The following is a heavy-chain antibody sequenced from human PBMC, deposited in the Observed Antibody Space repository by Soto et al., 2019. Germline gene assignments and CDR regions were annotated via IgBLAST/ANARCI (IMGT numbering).Heavy chain of an antibody. CDR2: ISAYNGNT. D-gene: IGHD3-9*01. CDR1: GYTFTSYG. V-gene: IGHV1-18*01. CDR3: TSYTPSLVRYFDWSYYYYYYMDV. J-gene: IGHJ6*03. Sequence: QVQLVQSGAEVKKPGASVKVSCKASGYTFTSYGISWVRQAPGQGLEWMGWISAYNGNTNYAQKLQGRVTMTTDTTTSTAQIELRSLRSDDTAVYYCTSYTPSLVRYFDWSYYYYYYMDVKGKGTTVTVSS.